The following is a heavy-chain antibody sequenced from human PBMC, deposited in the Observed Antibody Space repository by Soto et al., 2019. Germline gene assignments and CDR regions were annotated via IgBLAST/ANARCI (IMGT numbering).Heavy chain of an antibody. CDR2: INIDGSSI. Sequence: EVQLVESGGGLVQSGGSLRLSCAASGFTFNDYWMHWVRQAPGKGLVWVSRINIDGSSINYADSVKGRFTISRDKAKSTLYLQMNSLRVEDTAVYFCARRSVSGSQTFYYWGQGALVTVSS. J-gene: IGHJ4*02. V-gene: IGHV3-74*01. CDR3: ARRSVSGSQTFYY. CDR1: GFTFNDYW. D-gene: IGHD6-19*01.